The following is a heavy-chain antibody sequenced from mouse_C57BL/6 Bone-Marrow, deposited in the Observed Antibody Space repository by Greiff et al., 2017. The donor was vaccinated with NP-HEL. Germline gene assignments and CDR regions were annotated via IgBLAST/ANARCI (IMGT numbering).Heavy chain of an antibody. J-gene: IGHJ1*03. CDR3: ARRPNPCYGNYWYFDV. V-gene: IGHV8-8*01. CDR1: GFSLSTFGMG. CDR2: IWWDDDK. D-gene: IGHD2-1*01. Sequence: ESGPGILQPSQTLSLTCSFSGFSLSTFGMGVGWIRQPSGKGLEWLAHIWWDDDKYYNPALKSRLTISKDTSKNQVFLKIANVDTADTATYYCARRPNPCYGNYWYFDVWGTGTTVTVSS.